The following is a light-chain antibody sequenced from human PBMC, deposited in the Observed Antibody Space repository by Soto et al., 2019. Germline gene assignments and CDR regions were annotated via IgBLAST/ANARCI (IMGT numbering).Light chain of an antibody. CDR3: QHYNSYSEA. V-gene: IGKV3D-15*01. CDR2: GAS. Sequence: EIVMTQSPGTLSVSPGERATLSCKASQSVSSSLAWYQQKPGQAPRLLMYGASTRATGTPARFSGSGSGTEFTLTISSLQSEDFATYYCQHYNSYSEAFGQGTKVELK. J-gene: IGKJ1*01. CDR1: QSVSSS.